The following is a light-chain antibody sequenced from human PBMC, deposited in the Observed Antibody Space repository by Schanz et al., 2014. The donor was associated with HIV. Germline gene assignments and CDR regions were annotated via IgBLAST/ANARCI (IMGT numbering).Light chain of an antibody. V-gene: IGLV1-51*01. Sequence: QSVLTQPPSASAAPGQRVTISCSGGALNVGHNFVSWYQQFPGTAPKLLIFADYQRPSEIPDRISGSKTGTSATLAINGLQTGDEADYYCATWHSSLREVVFGGGTKLTV. J-gene: IGLJ2*01. CDR1: ALNVGHNF. CDR3: ATWHSSLREVV. CDR2: ADY.